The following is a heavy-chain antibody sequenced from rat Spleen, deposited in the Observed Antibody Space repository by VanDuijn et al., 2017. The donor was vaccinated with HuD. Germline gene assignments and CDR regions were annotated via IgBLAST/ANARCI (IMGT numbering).Heavy chain of an antibody. CDR2: IWGNGNA. CDR1: GFSLSNYG. CDR3: ARSDYSSPYYFDY. Sequence: QVQLKESGPGLVKPSLTLSLTCTVSGFSLSNYGVFWVRQPPGQGLEWMGVIWGNGNANYNSVLKSRLSISRDTSKSQVFLKMNNLQTEDTAMYFCARSDYSSPYYFDYWGQGVMVTVSS. V-gene: IGHV2S61*01. D-gene: IGHD1-2*01. J-gene: IGHJ2*01.